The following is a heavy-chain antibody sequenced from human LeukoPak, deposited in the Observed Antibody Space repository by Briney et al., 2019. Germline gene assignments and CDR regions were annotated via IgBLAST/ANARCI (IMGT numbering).Heavy chain of an antibody. V-gene: IGHV4-59*01. J-gene: IGHJ3*01. Sequence: SETLSLTCTVSGGSISSYYWSWIRQPPGKGLEWIGYIYYSGSTNYNPSLKSRVTISVDTSKNQFSLKLSSVTAADTAVYYCARSVKITVVIPAGIRGPVNDLWGQGTMVTVSS. CDR2: IYYSGST. CDR1: GGSISSYY. D-gene: IGHD2-2*02. CDR3: ARSVKITVVIPAGIRGPVNDL.